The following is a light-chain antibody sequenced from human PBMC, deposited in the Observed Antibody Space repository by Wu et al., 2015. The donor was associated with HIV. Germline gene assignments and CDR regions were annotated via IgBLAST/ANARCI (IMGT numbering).Light chain of an antibody. Sequence: DIVLTQSPATLSLSPGKRATLSCRASQSVSTYLAWYQQKPGQSPRLLIYGTSSRATGFPDRFSGSGSGTDFTLTISRLDPEDFAVYYCQHYGNSPYTFGQGTKLEIK. V-gene: IGKV3-20*01. J-gene: IGKJ2*01. CDR3: QHYGNSPYT. CDR1: QSVSTY. CDR2: GTS.